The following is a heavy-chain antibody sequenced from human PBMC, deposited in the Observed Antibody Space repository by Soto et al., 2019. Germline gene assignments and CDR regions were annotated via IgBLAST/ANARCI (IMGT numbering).Heavy chain of an antibody. CDR2: IYYSGST. J-gene: IGHJ5*01. V-gene: IGHV4-39*01. CDR1: GGSVTSSSYY. Sequence: SSETLSLTCTVSGGSVTSSSYYWGWIRQPPGKGLEWIGSIYYSGSTYYNPSLKSRVTISVDTSKNQFSLKLSSVTAADTAVYYCARLIGNSWLDSWGQGTLVTVS. CDR3: ARLIGNSWLDS.